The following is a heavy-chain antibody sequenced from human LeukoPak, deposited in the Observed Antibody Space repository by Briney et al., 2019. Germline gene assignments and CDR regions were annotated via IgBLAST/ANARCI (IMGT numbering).Heavy chain of an antibody. CDR1: GFTFSSYG. Sequence: GGSLRLSCAASGFTFSSYGMSWVRQAPGKGLEWVSAISGSGGSTYYADSVKGRFTISRDNSKNTLYLQMNSLRAEDTAVYYCAKEGNYYDSSGCLDYWGQGTLVTVSS. CDR2: ISGSGGST. CDR3: AKEGNYYDSSGCLDY. V-gene: IGHV3-23*01. J-gene: IGHJ4*02. D-gene: IGHD3-22*01.